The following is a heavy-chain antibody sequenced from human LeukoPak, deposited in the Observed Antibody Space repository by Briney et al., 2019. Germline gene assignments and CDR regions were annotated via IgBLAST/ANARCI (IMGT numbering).Heavy chain of an antibody. CDR1: GFTFSGYA. CDR3: GRHDSFIPF. CDR2: ISDTGRRT. V-gene: IGHV3-23*01. D-gene: IGHD3-16*02. J-gene: IGHJ4*02. Sequence: GGSLRLSCAASGFTFSGYAMTWVRQAAGKGLEWVSSISDTGRRTYYTDSVKGRFTISRDDSKKAVYLEMSTLRVEDTAIYFCGRHDSFIPFWGQGTLVTVSS.